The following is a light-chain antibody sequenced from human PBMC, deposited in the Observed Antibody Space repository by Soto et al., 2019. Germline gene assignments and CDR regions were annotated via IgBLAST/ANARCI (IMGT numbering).Light chain of an antibody. J-gene: IGKJ1*01. Sequence: DIQMTQSPSSLSASVGDRVTIACRASQNISSYLNWYQQTPGKAPKLLIYAAYSLQSGVQSRFSGSVSGTDFNLTIRSLQPEDFATYYCKQSYSTLWTFGQGTKVDIK. CDR1: QNISSY. V-gene: IGKV1-39*01. CDR2: AAY. CDR3: KQSYSTLWT.